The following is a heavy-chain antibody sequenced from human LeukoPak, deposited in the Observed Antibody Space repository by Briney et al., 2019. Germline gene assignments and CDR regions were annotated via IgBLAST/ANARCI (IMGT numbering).Heavy chain of an antibody. CDR3: ATGVYCSSTSCYHYYYMDV. CDR2: FDPEDGET. D-gene: IGHD2-2*01. V-gene: IGHV1-24*01. Sequence: GASVKVSCKVSGYTLTELSMHWVRQAPGKGLEWMGGFDPEDGETIYAQKFQGRVTMTEDTSTDTAYMELSSLRSEDTAVYYCATGVYCSSTSCYHYYYMDVWGKGTTVTVSS. CDR1: GYTLTELS. J-gene: IGHJ6*03.